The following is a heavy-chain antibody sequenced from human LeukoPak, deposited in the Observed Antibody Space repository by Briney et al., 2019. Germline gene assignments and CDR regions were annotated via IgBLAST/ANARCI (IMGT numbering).Heavy chain of an antibody. V-gene: IGHV4-34*01. Sequence: SETLFLTCAVYGGSFSGYYWSWIRQPPGKGLEWIGEINHSGSTNYNPSLKSRVTISVDTSKSQFSLKLSSVTAADTAIYYCARDPSHSSSWYYFDYWGQGTLVTVSS. D-gene: IGHD6-13*01. J-gene: IGHJ4*02. CDR2: INHSGST. CDR1: GGSFSGYY. CDR3: ARDPSHSSSWYYFDY.